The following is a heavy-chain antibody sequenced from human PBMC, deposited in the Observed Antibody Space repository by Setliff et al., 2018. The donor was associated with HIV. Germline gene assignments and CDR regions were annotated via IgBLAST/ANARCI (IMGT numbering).Heavy chain of an antibody. D-gene: IGHD3-3*01. CDR3: AIGPKKGVDILPPDS. J-gene: IGHJ4*02. CDR1: GYTFTSYD. CDR2: MSTYNGNT. Sequence: ASVKVSCKASGYTFTSYDISWVRQAPGQGLEWMGWMSTYNGNTNYAQKVQGRVTMTTDTSTSTAYMELTSLTSDDTAVYYCAIGPKKGVDILPPDSWGQGTLVTVSS. V-gene: IGHV1-18*01.